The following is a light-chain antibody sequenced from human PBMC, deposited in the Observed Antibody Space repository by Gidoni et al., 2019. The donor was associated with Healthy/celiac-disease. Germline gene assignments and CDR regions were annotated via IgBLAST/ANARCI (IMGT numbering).Light chain of an antibody. CDR2: QDS. Sequence: ASITCSGDKLGDKYACWYQQKPGQSPVLVIYQDSKRPSGIPERFSGSNSGNTATLTISGTQAMDEADYYCQAWDSSTVVFGGGTKLTVL. CDR3: QAWDSSTVV. J-gene: IGLJ2*01. CDR1: KLGDKY. V-gene: IGLV3-1*01.